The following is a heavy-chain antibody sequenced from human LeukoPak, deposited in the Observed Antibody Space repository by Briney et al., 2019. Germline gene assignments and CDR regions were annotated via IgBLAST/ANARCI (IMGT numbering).Heavy chain of an antibody. D-gene: IGHD1-7*01. CDR2: IYYSGST. CDR1: GGSISSGSYY. Sequence: PSQTLSLTCTVSGGSISSGSYYWGWIRQPPGKGLEWIGSIYYSGSTYYNPSLKSRVTISVDTSKNQFSLKLSSVTAADTAVYYCARASRLELALWAFDIWGQGTMVTVSS. V-gene: IGHV4-39*07. CDR3: ARASRLELALWAFDI. J-gene: IGHJ3*02.